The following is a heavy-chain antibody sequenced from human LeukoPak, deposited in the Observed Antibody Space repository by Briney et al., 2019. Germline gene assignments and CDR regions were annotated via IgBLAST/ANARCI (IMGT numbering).Heavy chain of an antibody. CDR2: INPNSGGT. CDR1: GYTFTGYY. CDR3: ARWGQLPRLGAFDI. D-gene: IGHD3-16*01. J-gene: IGHJ3*02. V-gene: IGHV1-2*02. Sequence: ASVKVSCKASGYTFTGYYMHWVRQAPGQGLEWMGWINPNSGGTNYAQKFQGGVTMTRDTSISTAYMELSRLRSDDTAVYYCARWGQLPRLGAFDIWGQGTMVTVSS.